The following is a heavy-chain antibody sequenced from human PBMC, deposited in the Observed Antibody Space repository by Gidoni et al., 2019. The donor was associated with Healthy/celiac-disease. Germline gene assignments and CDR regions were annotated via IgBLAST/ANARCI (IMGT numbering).Heavy chain of an antibody. CDR2: IRSKAYGGTT. V-gene: IGHV3-49*04. D-gene: IGHD6-6*01. J-gene: IGHJ4*02. CDR1: GFTFGDYA. CDR3: TRDRFGELHLSSSYYFDY. Sequence: EVQLVESGGGLVQPGRSLRLSCTASGFTFGDYAMSWVRQAPGKGLEWVGFIRSKAYGGTTEYAASVKGRFTISRDDSKSIAYLQMNSLKTEDTAVYYCTRDRFGELHLSSSYYFDYWGQGTLVTVSS.